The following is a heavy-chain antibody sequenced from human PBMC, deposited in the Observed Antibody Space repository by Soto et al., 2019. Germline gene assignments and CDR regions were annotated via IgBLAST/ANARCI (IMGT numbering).Heavy chain of an antibody. CDR1: SISTYY. D-gene: IGHD1-26*01. CDR2: IYYMGRT. Sequence: SETLSLTCTVDSISTYYWNWIRQPPGKGLEWIGYIYYMGRTSYNSSLKSRVTMSIDTSKNQFSLKLSSVTAADTAIYYCARDAVGATHFDYWGQGAPVTVSS. J-gene: IGHJ4*02. CDR3: ARDAVGATHFDY. V-gene: IGHV4-59*01.